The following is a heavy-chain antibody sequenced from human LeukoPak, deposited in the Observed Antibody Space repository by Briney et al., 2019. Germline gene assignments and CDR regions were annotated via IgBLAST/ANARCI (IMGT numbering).Heavy chain of an antibody. CDR1: GFTVSSNY. J-gene: IGHJ6*02. Sequence: GGSLRLSCAASGFTVSSNYMSWVRQAPGKGLEWVSVIYSGGSTYYADSVKGRFTISRDNSKNTLYLQMNSLRAEDTAVYYCARRYNPLWFGEVLYYYYGMDVWGQGTTVTVSS. V-gene: IGHV3-66*04. CDR3: ARRYNPLWFGEVLYYYYGMDV. CDR2: IYSGGST. D-gene: IGHD3-10*01.